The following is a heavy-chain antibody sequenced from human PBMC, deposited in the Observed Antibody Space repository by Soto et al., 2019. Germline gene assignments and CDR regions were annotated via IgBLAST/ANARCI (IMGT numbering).Heavy chain of an antibody. CDR1: GFTFSSYA. J-gene: IGHJ4*02. V-gene: IGHV3-23*01. CDR2: ISGSGGST. CDR3: AKVDTYYYDSSGLDY. D-gene: IGHD3-22*01. Sequence: EVQLLESGGGLVQPGGSLRLSCAASGFTFSSYAMSWVRQAPGKGLEWVSAISGSGGSTYYADSVKDRFTISRDNTKNTLNLQMNSLRAEDTDVYYCAKVDTYYYDSSGLDYWGQGTLVTVSS.